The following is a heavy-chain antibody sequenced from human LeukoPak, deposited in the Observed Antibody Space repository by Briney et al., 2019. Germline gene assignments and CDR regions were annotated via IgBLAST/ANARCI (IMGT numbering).Heavy chain of an antibody. CDR2: ISGSGGST. CDR1: GFTFSSYA. CDR3: ANLNGPTYYYDSSGYYQLFDY. Sequence: QPGGSLRLSCAASGFTFSSYAMSWVRQAPGKGLEWVSAISGSGGSTYYADSVKGRFTISRDNSKNTLYLQMNSLRAEDTAVYYCANLNGPTYYYDSSGYYQLFDYWGQGTLVTVSS. J-gene: IGHJ4*02. D-gene: IGHD3-22*01. V-gene: IGHV3-23*01.